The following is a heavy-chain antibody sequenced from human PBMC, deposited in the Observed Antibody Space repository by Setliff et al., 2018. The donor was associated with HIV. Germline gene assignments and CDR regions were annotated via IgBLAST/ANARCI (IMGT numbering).Heavy chain of an antibody. Sequence: SETLSLTCTVSGGSITGYYWSWIRQPPGKGLEWIGWIYYSGITTYNPSLKSRVTISIDTSKNQFSLRLHSVTAADTAVYYCARDPPGYGDSNDYWGQGTLVTVSS. D-gene: IGHD4-17*01. V-gene: IGHV4-59*01. CDR2: IYYSGIT. CDR1: GGSITGYY. J-gene: IGHJ4*02. CDR3: ARDPPGYGDSNDY.